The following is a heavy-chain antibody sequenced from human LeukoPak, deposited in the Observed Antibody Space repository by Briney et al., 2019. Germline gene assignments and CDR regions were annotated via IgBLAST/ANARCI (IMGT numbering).Heavy chain of an antibody. D-gene: IGHD6-13*01. J-gene: IGHJ4*02. CDR2: INQGGSDK. CDR1: GFTFSGHW. V-gene: IGHV3-7*01. CDR3: TRAQPLGGPLGAFDY. Sequence: SGGSLRLSCAASGFTFSGHWMSWVRQAPGKGLEWVANINQGGSDKYYVDSVKGRFTISRDNANNLLYLQMNSLRGEDTAVYYCTRAQPLGGPLGAFDYWGQGTLVTVSS.